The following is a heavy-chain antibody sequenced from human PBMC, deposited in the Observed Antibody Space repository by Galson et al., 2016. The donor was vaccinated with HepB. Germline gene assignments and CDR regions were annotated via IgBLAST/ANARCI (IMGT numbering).Heavy chain of an antibody. CDR2: IYHSGST. CDR1: GGSITSDGYY. Sequence: TVSGGSITSDGYYWNWIRQHPGKGLEWIGYIYHSGSTYCIPSLRSRVTISVDTSKNQFSLKLNSLTAADTAVYYCASNRIVAAAKGDWYFDLWGRGTLVTVSS. J-gene: IGHJ2*01. CDR3: ASNRIVAAAKGDWYFDL. D-gene: IGHD1-26*01. V-gene: IGHV4-31*02.